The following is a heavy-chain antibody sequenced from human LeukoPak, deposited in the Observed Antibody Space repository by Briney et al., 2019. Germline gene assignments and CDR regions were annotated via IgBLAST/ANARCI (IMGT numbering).Heavy chain of an antibody. D-gene: IGHD3-10*01. CDR1: GFTFSSYG. Sequence: GGSLRLSCAASGFTFSSYGMHWVRQAPGKGLEWVAVISYDGSNKYYADSVKGRFTISRDNSKNTLYLQMNSLRAEDTAVYYCAKCYGSGSYYNPFDYWGQGTLVTVSS. CDR2: ISYDGSNK. V-gene: IGHV3-30*18. J-gene: IGHJ4*02. CDR3: AKCYGSGSYYNPFDY.